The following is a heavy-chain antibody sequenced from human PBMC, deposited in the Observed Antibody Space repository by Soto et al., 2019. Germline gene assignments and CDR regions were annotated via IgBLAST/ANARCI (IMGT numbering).Heavy chain of an antibody. CDR2: IVPRFGST. D-gene: IGHD3-16*01. V-gene: IGHV1-69*06. Sequence: QVQLVQSGAEMRKPGSSLRVSCKASGGTFSDFAFSWVRQAPGQGLEWMGGIVPRFGSTNYAQKCGGRVTISADTSTSTVYMEVSRLRFDDTAVYFCARDRIQLRLGKYSFNGMDGWGQGTTINVSS. CDR1: GGTFSDFA. J-gene: IGHJ6*02. CDR3: ARDRIQLRLGKYSFNGMDG.